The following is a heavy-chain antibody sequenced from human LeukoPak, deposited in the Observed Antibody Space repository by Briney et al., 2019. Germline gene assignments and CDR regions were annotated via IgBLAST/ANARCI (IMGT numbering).Heavy chain of an antibody. V-gene: IGHV3-23*01. CDR1: GFTFSSYA. D-gene: IGHD3-10*01. J-gene: IGHJ6*02. CDR2: ISGSGGST. CDR3: AKNKLMVRGVTPYYYYGMDV. Sequence: PGGSLRLSCAASGFTFSSYAMSWVRQAPGKGLEWVSAISGSGGSTYYADSVKGRFTISRDNSKNTLYLQMTSLRAEDTAVYYCAKNKLMVRGVTPYYYYGMDVWGQGTTVTVSS.